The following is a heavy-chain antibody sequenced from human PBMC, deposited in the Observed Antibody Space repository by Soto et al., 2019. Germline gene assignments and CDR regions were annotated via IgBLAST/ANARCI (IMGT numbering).Heavy chain of an antibody. D-gene: IGHD5-18*01. CDR1: GGSISSYY. CDR3: ARQEWIQLWPDDY. V-gene: IGHV4-59*04. CDR2: IYYSGST. Sequence: SETLSLTCTVSGGSISSYYWIWIRQPPGKGLEWIGYIYYSGSTYYNPSLKSRVTISVDTSKNQFSLKLSSVTAADTAVYYCARQEWIQLWPDDYWGQGTLVTVSS. J-gene: IGHJ4*02.